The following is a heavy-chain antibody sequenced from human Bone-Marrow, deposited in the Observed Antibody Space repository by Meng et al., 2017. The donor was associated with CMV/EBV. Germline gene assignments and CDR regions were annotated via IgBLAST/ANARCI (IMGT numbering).Heavy chain of an antibody. Sequence: ASVKVSCKASGYTFTSYGISWVRQAPGQGLEWMGWINPNSGGTNYAQKFQGRVTMTRDTSISTAYMELSRLRSDDTAVYYCARTECGGDCYSGRYYYYGMDVWGQGTTVTVSS. CDR2: INPNSGGT. J-gene: IGHJ6*02. CDR1: GYTFTSYG. D-gene: IGHD2-21*01. V-gene: IGHV1-2*02. CDR3: ARTECGGDCYSGRYYYYGMDV.